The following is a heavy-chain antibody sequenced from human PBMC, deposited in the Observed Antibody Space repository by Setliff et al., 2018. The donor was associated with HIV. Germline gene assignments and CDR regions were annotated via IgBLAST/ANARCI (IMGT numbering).Heavy chain of an antibody. CDR1: GGSISSSSYY. Sequence: PSETLSLTCTVSGGSISSSSYYWSWIRQPAGKGLEWIGRIYTNGRSNFNPSLKSRVSISLDTSKNQFSLKLSSVTAADTAVYYCATYADRESNRFDPWGQGILVTVSS. J-gene: IGHJ5*02. V-gene: IGHV4-61*02. CDR3: ATYADRESNRFDP. CDR2: IYTNGRS. D-gene: IGHD3-10*01.